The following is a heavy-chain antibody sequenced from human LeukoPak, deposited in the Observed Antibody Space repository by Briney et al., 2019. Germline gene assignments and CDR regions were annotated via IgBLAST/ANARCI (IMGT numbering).Heavy chain of an antibody. Sequence: ASVKVSCKASGYTFTSYGISWVRQAPGQGLEWMGWISAYNGNTNYAQKLQGRVTMTTDTSTSTAYMELRSLRSDDTAVYYCAKDVVDWIQFDHWGQGILVTVSS. J-gene: IGHJ4*02. D-gene: IGHD5-18*01. CDR3: AKDVVDWIQFDH. CDR1: GYTFTSYG. V-gene: IGHV1-18*01. CDR2: ISAYNGNT.